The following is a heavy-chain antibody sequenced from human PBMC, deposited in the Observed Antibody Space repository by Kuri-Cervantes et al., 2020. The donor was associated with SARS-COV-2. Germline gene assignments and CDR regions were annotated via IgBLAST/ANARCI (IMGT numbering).Heavy chain of an antibody. CDR2: INPNSGGT. CDR3: ARDVGYGGTSELDITYFDY. CDR1: GYTFTGYY. D-gene: IGHD4-23*01. J-gene: IGHJ4*02. Sequence: ASVKVSCKASGYTFTGYYMHWVRQAPGQGLEWMGWINPNSGGTNYAQKFQGRVTMTRDTSISTAYMELSRLRSGDTAVYFCARDVGYGGTSELDITYFDYWGQGTLVTVSS. V-gene: IGHV1-2*02.